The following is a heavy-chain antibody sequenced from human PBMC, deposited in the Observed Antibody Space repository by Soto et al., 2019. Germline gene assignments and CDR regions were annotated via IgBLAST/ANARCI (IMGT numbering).Heavy chain of an antibody. V-gene: IGHV1-69*12. J-gene: IGHJ2*01. CDR3: AKRRDGYNRYWYFDL. D-gene: IGHD5-12*01. CDR2: IIPIFGTA. CDR1: GGTFSSYA. Sequence: QVQLVQSGAEVKKPGSSVKVSCKASGGTFSSYAISWVRQAPGQGLEWMGGIIPIFGTANYAQKFQGRVTITADESTSIAYMELSSLRSEDTAVYYCAKRRDGYNRYWYFDLWGRGTLVTVSS.